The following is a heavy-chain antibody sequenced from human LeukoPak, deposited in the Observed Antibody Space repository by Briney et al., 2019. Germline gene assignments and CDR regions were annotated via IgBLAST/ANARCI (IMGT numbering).Heavy chain of an antibody. V-gene: IGHV4-59*01. CDR3: ARTTEAHSWRTRYYDYYMDV. CDR1: GGSIINYY. CDR2: IYYSGST. Sequence: SETLSLTCTVSGGSIINYYWTWIRQPPGKGLEWIGYIYYSGSTNYNPSLKSRVTISVDTSKNQFSLKLSSVTAADTAVYYCARTTEAHSWRTRYYDYYMDVWGKGTTVTVSS. J-gene: IGHJ6*03. D-gene: IGHD6-13*01.